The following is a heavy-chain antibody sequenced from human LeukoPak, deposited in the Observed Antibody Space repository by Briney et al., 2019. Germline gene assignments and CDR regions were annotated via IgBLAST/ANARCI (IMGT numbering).Heavy chain of an antibody. J-gene: IGHJ4*02. D-gene: IGHD5-18*01. CDR1: GFTFIGYA. V-gene: IGHV3-23*01. CDR2: ITGSADST. Sequence: GGSLRLSCAASGFTFIGYAMSWVRQAPGKGLEWVSAITGSADSTYYADSVKGRFTVSRDNSKNTLYLQMNTLRAEDTAVYYCAKGLYSHGLFDFWGQGTLVTVSS. CDR3: AKGLYSHGLFDF.